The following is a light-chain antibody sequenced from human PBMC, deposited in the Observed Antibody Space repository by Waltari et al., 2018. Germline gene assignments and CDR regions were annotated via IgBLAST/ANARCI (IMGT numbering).Light chain of an antibody. Sequence: QSVLTQPPSVSGAPGQGVTISCTGSGSHIGAGYEFPWYQQLPRAAPKLLIYGSTSRPLGVPDRFFGSTSGTSASLAITGLQAEDEADYYCQSYDTSLMSVVFGGGTKLTVL. J-gene: IGLJ3*02. CDR1: GSHIGAGYE. V-gene: IGLV1-40*01. CDR2: GST. CDR3: QSYDTSLMSVV.